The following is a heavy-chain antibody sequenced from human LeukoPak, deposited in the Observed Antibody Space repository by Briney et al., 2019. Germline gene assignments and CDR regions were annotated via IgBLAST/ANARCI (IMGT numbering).Heavy chain of an antibody. CDR2: ISGSGGTT. Sequence: GGSLRLSCAASGFTFSSYAMSWVRQAPGKGLEWVSAISGSGGTTYYADSVKGRFTISRDNSKNTLYLQMNSLRAEDTALYYCAKDVECYYDTSDYFYFDYWGQGTLVTVSS. J-gene: IGHJ4*02. D-gene: IGHD3-22*01. CDR1: GFTFSSYA. V-gene: IGHV3-23*01. CDR3: AKDVECYYDTSDYFYFDY.